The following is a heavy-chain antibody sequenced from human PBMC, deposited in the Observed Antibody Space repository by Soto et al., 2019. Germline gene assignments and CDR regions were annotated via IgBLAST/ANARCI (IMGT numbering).Heavy chain of an antibody. D-gene: IGHD6-13*01. CDR3: ARAGYRSFDY. J-gene: IGHJ4*02. CDR2: IFHSGSN. V-gene: IGHV4-31*03. CDR1: GGSISSGGYY. Sequence: QVQLQESGPGLVKPSQTLSLTCTVSGGSISSGGYYWSWIRQHPEKGLEWIGYIFHSGSNYYNPSLKSRVTISVDTSKNQFSLKLSSVTAADTAVYYCARAGYRSFDYWGQGTLVTVSS.